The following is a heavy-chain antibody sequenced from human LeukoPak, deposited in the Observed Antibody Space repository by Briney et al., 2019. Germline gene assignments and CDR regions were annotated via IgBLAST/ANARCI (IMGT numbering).Heavy chain of an antibody. D-gene: IGHD3-22*01. CDR2: IYPGDSDT. CDR1: GYSFTSYW. CDR3: ARVATYYYDSSGYYHSDYFDY. Sequence: GESLKISCKGSGYSFTSYWIGWVRQMPGKGLEWIGIIYPGDSDTRYSPSFQGQVTISADKSISTAYLQWSSLKASDTAMYYCARVATYYYDSSGYYHSDYFDYWGQGTLVTVSS. J-gene: IGHJ4*02. V-gene: IGHV5-51*01.